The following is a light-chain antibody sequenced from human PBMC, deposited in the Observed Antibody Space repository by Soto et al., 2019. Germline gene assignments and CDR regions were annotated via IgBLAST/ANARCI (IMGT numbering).Light chain of an antibody. CDR2: EVS. V-gene: IGLV2-14*01. J-gene: IGLJ1*01. CDR1: SSDIGGYNY. CDR3: SSYSSSGTYV. Sequence: QSALTQPASVSGSPGQSITISCTGTSSDIGGYNYVSWYQQHPGKAPKLMIFEVSNRPSGVSNRFSGSKSGNTASLIISGLQAEDEADYYCSSYSSSGTYVFGIGTKVTVL.